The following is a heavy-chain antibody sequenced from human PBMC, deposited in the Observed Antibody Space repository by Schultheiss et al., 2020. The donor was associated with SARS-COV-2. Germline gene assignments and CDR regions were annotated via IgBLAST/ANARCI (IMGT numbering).Heavy chain of an antibody. CDR3: ARGGDHMITFGGVISTYFDF. Sequence: GGSLRLSCAASGFTVSSNYMSWVRQAPGKGLEWVSSISSSSSYIYYADSVKGRFTISRDNAKNSLYLQMNSLRVEDTAVYYCARGGDHMITFGGVISTYFDFWGQGTLVTVSS. CDR2: ISSSSSYI. D-gene: IGHD3-16*02. CDR1: GFTVSSNY. V-gene: IGHV3-21*01. J-gene: IGHJ4*02.